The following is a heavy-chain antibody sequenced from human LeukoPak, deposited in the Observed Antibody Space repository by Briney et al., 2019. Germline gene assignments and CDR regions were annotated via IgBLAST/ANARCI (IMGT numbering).Heavy chain of an antibody. CDR1: GGSISSYY. V-gene: IGHV4-59*08. J-gene: IGHJ4*02. CDR3: ATLTTIFGVVIWSPPHVNYFDY. D-gene: IGHD3-3*01. CDR2: IYYSGST. Sequence: PSETLSLACTVSGGSISSYYWSWIRQPPGKGLEWLGYIYYSGSTNYNPSLKSRVTISVDTSKNQFSLKLSSVTAADTAVYYCATLTTIFGVVIWSPPHVNYFDYWGQGTLVTVSS.